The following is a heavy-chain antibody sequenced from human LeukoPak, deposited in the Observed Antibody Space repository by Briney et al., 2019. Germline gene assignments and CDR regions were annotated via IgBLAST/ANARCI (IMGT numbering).Heavy chain of an antibody. J-gene: IGHJ4*02. D-gene: IGHD3-22*01. Sequence: PGGSLRLSYAASGFTFSSYWISWVRQPPGKGLEWVANIKQDGSEKYYVDSVKGRFTISRDNAKNSLYLQMNSLRAEDTAVYYCARDYYDSSGYSDYWGQGTLVTVSS. CDR1: GFTFSSYW. CDR2: IKQDGSEK. V-gene: IGHV3-7*01. CDR3: ARDYYDSSGYSDY.